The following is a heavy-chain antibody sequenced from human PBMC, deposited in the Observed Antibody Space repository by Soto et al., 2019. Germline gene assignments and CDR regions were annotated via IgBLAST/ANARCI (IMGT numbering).Heavy chain of an antibody. CDR3: ARTTMGDSGYVYYYYYGMDV. J-gene: IGHJ6*02. Sequence: QVQLVQSGAEGKKPGSSVKVSCKASGGTFSSYAISWVRQAPGQGLEWMGGIILIFGTANYAQKFEGRVTITADESTSTAYMELSSLRSEDTAVYYCARTTMGDSGYVYYYYYGMDVWGQGTTVTVSS. CDR2: IILIFGTA. D-gene: IGHD5-12*01. CDR1: GGTFSSYA. V-gene: IGHV1-69*01.